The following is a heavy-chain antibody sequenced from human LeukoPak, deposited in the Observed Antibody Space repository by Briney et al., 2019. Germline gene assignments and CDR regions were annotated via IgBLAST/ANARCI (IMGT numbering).Heavy chain of an antibody. D-gene: IGHD3-22*01. Sequence: GGSLRLSCAASGFTFSSYGMHWVRQAPGKGLEGVAFIRYDGSNKYYADPVKGRFTISRDNSKNTLYLQMISLRAEDTALYYCAKDSWRHYYDSSGYSYFDYWGQRTLVTVSS. CDR1: GFTFSSYG. V-gene: IGHV3-30*02. J-gene: IGHJ4*02. CDR3: AKDSWRHYYDSSGYSYFDY. CDR2: IRYDGSNK.